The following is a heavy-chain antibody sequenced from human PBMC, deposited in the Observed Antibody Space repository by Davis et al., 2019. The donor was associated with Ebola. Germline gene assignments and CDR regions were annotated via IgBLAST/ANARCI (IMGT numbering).Heavy chain of an antibody. J-gene: IGHJ6*02. V-gene: IGHV4-39*07. Sequence: SETLSLTCTVSGGSISSSSYYWGWIRQPPGKGLEWIGYIYYSGSTYYNPSLKSRVTISVDTSKNQFSLKLSSVTAADTAVYYCASRDIVVVPAAMLGYYYGMDVWGQGTTVTVSS. CDR3: ASRDIVVVPAAMLGYYYGMDV. CDR1: GGSISSSSYY. CDR2: IYYSGST. D-gene: IGHD2-2*01.